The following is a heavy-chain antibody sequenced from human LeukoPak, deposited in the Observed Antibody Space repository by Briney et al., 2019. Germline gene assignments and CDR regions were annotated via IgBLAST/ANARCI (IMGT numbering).Heavy chain of an antibody. CDR2: IFSGRTS. Sequence: PSETLSLTCTVSGGSIHNSYWTWIRQSPGKGLEWIGYIFSGRTSKYNPSLKSRVTISVDTSKNQFSLKLTSVNAADTAVYYCARQMSGSSGFDSWGQGTLVTVSS. CDR3: ARQMSGSSGFDS. CDR1: GGSIHNSY. V-gene: IGHV4-59*08. J-gene: IGHJ5*01. D-gene: IGHD6-19*01.